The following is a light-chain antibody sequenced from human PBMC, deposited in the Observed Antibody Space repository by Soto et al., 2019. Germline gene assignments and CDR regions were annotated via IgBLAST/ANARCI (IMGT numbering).Light chain of an antibody. V-gene: IGKV3-11*01. Sequence: ESVLTQSPATLSLSPGERATLSCRASQSVSSYLAWYQQQPGQAPRLLIYDASNRATGIPARFSGSGSGTDFTLTISSLEPEDFAVYYCQQRSNWITSGQGTRLEIK. CDR3: QQRSNWIT. J-gene: IGKJ5*01. CDR1: QSVSSY. CDR2: DAS.